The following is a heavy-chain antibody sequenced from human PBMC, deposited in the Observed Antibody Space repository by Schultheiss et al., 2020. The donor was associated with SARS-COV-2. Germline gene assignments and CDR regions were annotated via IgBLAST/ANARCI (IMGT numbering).Heavy chain of an antibody. CDR2: INSDGSST. D-gene: IGHD3-22*01. CDR3: ARDSSEEYYYDSSGDYYFDY. V-gene: IGHV3-74*01. J-gene: IGHJ4*02. Sequence: GGSLRLSCAASGFTFSSYWMHWVRQAPGKGLVWVSRINSDGSSTSYADSVKGRFTISRDNAKNTLYLQMNSLRAEDTAVYYCARDSSEEYYYDSSGDYYFDYWGQGTLVTVSS. CDR1: GFTFSSYW.